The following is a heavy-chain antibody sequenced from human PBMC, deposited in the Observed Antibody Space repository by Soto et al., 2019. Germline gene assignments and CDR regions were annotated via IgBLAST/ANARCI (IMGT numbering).Heavy chain of an antibody. CDR2: IYPGDSDT. CDR1: GYSFTSYW. V-gene: IGHV5-51*01. D-gene: IGHD6-19*01. CDR3: ARHSPSSGWYRVIDY. J-gene: IGHJ4*02. Sequence: PGESLKISCKGSGYSFTSYWIGWVRQMPGKGLEWMGIIYPGDSDTTYSPSFQGPVTISADKSISTAYLQWSSLKASDTAMYYCARHSPSSGWYRVIDYWGQGTLVTVSS.